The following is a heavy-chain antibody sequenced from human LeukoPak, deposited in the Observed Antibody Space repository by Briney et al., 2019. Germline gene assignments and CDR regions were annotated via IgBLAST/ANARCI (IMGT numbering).Heavy chain of an antibody. CDR1: GYTFTSYY. V-gene: IGHV1-46*01. J-gene: IGHJ5*02. Sequence: GASVKVSCKASGYTFTSYYMHWVRQAPGQGLEWMGIINPSGGSTSYAQKFQGRVTMTRDTSTSTVYMELSSLRSEDTAVYYRARAGDRGYSYGAFDPWGQGTLVTVSS. D-gene: IGHD5-18*01. CDR3: ARAGDRGYSYGAFDP. CDR2: INPSGGST.